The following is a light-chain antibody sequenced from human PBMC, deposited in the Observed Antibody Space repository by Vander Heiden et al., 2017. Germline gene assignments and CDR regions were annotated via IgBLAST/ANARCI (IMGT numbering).Light chain of an antibody. J-gene: IGKJ2*01. CDR1: QSVLYSSNNKNY. CDR3: QQYYSTPYT. V-gene: IGKV4-1*01. Sequence: DIVMTQSPDSLAVSLGERATINCKSSQSVLYSSNNKNYLAWYQQKPGQPPNLLIYWAPTRESGVPDRFSGSGSGTDFTLTISSLQAEDVAVYYCQQYYSTPYTFGQGTKLEIK. CDR2: WAP.